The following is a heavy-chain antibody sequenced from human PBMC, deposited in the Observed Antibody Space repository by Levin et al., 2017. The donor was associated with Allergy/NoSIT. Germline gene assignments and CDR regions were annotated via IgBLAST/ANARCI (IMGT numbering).Heavy chain of an antibody. Sequence: GGSLRLSCAPSGFTFNTYAMSWVRQPPGKGLEWVSAINAIGAGTYYADSVKGRFTISRDNYKNMLYLQMNSLRAEDTAVYYCTALLATSDTGYWGQGSLVTVSS. J-gene: IGHJ4*02. CDR3: TALLATSDTGY. CDR2: INAIGAGT. V-gene: IGHV3-23*01. CDR1: GFTFNTYA. D-gene: IGHD3-3*02.